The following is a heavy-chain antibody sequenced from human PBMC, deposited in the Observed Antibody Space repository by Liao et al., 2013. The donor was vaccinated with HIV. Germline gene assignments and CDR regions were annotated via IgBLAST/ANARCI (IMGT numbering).Heavy chain of an antibody. J-gene: IGHJ4*02. CDR2: LYYSGGI. CDR1: GDSISSSSYY. D-gene: IGHD2-2*01. CDR3: AREVSAAAIGY. V-gene: IGHV4-39*07. Sequence: QVHLQESGPGLVKPSQTLSLTCTVSGDSISSSSYYWGWVRQPPGKGLEWIGSLYYSGGIYYNPSLKSRVTISVDTPKKQFSLKVRSVTAADTAVYYCAREVSAAAIGYWGQGTLVTVSS.